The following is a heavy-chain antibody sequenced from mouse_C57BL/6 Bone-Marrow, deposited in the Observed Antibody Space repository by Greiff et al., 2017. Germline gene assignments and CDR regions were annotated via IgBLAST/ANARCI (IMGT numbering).Heavy chain of an antibody. CDR3: ASPYYYGSSPFAY. D-gene: IGHD1-1*01. CDR2: IDPANGNT. Sequence: VQLKESVAELVRPGASVKLSCTASGFNIKNTYMHWVKQRPEQGLEWIGRIDPANGNTKYAPKFQGKATITADTSSNTAYLQLSSLTSDDTAIYYCASPYYYGSSPFAYWGQGTLVTVSA. J-gene: IGHJ3*01. V-gene: IGHV14-3*01. CDR1: GFNIKNTY.